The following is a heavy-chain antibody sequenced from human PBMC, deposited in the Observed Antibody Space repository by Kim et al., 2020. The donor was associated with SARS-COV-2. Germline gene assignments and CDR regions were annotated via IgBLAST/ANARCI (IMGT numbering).Heavy chain of an antibody. CDR1: GGSISSSNW. Sequence: SETLSLTCVVSGGSISSSNWWSWVRQPPGTGLEWVGEIYHSGTTNYNPSLKSRVTISVDKSKNQFSLKLSSVTAADTAVYYCASITIDGIDYWGQGTLVTVSS. CDR3: ASITIDGIDY. CDR2: IYHSGTT. J-gene: IGHJ4*02. D-gene: IGHD1-20*01. V-gene: IGHV4-4*02.